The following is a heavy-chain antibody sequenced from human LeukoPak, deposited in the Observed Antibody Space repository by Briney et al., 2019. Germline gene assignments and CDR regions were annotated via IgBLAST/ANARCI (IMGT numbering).Heavy chain of an antibody. CDR2: ISGSGGST. CDR1: GFTFSSYA. D-gene: IGHD3-16*01. Sequence: GGSLRLSCAASGFTFSSYAMSWVRQAPGKGLEWVSAISGSGGSTYYADSVKGRFTISGDNSKNTLYLQMNSLRAEDTAVYYCAKSARRSIMITFGGSYGMDVWGQGTTVTVSS. V-gene: IGHV3-23*01. CDR3: AKSARRSIMITFGGSYGMDV. J-gene: IGHJ6*02.